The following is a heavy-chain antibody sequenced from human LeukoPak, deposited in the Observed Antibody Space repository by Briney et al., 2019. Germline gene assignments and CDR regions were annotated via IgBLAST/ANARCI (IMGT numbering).Heavy chain of an antibody. J-gene: IGHJ4*02. Sequence: PGGSLRLSCVASGLTFDDYGMSWVRQAPGKGLEWVSGINWNGGTTTYADSVKGRFTISRDNAKNSLYLQMNSLRVEDTSVYYCARDRNTGSSYENLFEYWGQGSLVTVSS. CDR3: ARDRNTGSSYENLFEY. D-gene: IGHD1-26*01. V-gene: IGHV3-20*04. CDR2: INWNGGTT. CDR1: GLTFDDYG.